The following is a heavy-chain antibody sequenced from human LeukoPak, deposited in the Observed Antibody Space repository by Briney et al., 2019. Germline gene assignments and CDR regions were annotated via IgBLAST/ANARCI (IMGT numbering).Heavy chain of an antibody. CDR1: GFSISTYG. V-gene: IGHV3-48*03. Sequence: GGSLRLSCAASGFSISTYGVTWVRQAPGKGLEWVSFITSSGSRIYYADSVKGRFTISRDNAKNSLYLQMSSLRAEDTAVYYCVRDIGAAAPFDYWGQGTLVTVSS. D-gene: IGHD3-16*02. CDR3: VRDIGAAAPFDY. CDR2: ITSSGSRI. J-gene: IGHJ4*02.